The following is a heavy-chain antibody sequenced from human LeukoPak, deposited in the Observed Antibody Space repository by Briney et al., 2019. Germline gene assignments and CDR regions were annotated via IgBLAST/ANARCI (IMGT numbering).Heavy chain of an antibody. CDR3: ARTTEHYVWGSYRYYYYYYMDV. V-gene: IGHV4-39*01. CDR1: GDSISSSSYY. J-gene: IGHJ6*03. D-gene: IGHD3-16*02. CDR2: IYYSGST. Sequence: SETLSLTCIVSGDSISSSSYYWGWIRQPPGKGLEWIGRIYYSGSTYYNPSLKSRFTMSLDTSKNQFSLKLSSVTAADTAVYYCARTTEHYVWGSYRYYYYYYMDVWGKGTTVTISS.